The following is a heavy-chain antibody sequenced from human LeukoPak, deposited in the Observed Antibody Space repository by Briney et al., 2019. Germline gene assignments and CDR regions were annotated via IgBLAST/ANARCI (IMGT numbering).Heavy chain of an antibody. D-gene: IGHD3-3*01. V-gene: IGHV3-7*01. J-gene: IGHJ4*02. CDR3: AKDRLNYDFWSGYSPKYYFDY. Sequence: PGGSLRLSCAASGFTFSSYWMSWVRQAPGKGLEWVANIKQDGSEKYYVDSVKGRFTISRDNAKNSLYLQMNSLRAEDTAVYYCAKDRLNYDFWSGYSPKYYFDYWGQGTLVTVSS. CDR2: IKQDGSEK. CDR1: GFTFSSYW.